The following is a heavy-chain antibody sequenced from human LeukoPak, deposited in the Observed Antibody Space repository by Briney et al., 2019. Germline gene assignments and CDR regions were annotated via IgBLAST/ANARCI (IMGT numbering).Heavy chain of an antibody. J-gene: IGHJ6*04. V-gene: IGHV4-30-4*01. CDR2: MYYSGST. CDR1: GGSISSGDYY. CDR3: ARDSGLWFGELYCYYGMDV. D-gene: IGHD3-10*01. Sequence: PSETLSLTCTVSGGSISSGDYYWSWPRQPPGKGLECIGYMYYSGSTYYNPSLKSRVTISVDTSKNQFSLKLSSVTAADTAVYYCARDSGLWFGELYCYYGMDVWGKGTTVTVSS.